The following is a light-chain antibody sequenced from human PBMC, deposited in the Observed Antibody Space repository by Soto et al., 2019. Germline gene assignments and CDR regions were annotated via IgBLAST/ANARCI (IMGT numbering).Light chain of an antibody. CDR2: LGS. V-gene: IGKV2-28*01. J-gene: IGKJ1*01. CDR3: MQALQTPPA. Sequence: DIVLTQSPLSLPVTPGEPASISCRSSQSLLHTNGYNYLDWYLQKPGQSPQLLIYLGSNRASGVPDRFSGSGSGTDFTLEISRVEAEDVGTYYCMQALQTPPAFGQGTKVEIK. CDR1: QSLLHTNGYNY.